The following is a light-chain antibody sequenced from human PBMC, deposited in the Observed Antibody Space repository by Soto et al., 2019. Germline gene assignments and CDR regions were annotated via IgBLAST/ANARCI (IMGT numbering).Light chain of an antibody. CDR3: SSYTSSGTLV. J-gene: IGLJ2*01. Sequence: QSVLTQPASVSGSPGQSITISCTGTSGDVGNYHYVSWYQQHPGKVPKLMIYDVDNRPSAVSNRFSGSKSGNTASLTISGLQAEDEDDYYCSSYTSSGTLVFGGGTKLTVL. V-gene: IGLV2-14*01. CDR1: SGDVGNYHY. CDR2: DVD.